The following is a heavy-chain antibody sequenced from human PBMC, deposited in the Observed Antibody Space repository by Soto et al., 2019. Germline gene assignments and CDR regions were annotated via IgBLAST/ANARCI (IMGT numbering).Heavy chain of an antibody. CDR2: ISYDGSNK. D-gene: IGHD4-17*01. J-gene: IGHJ4*02. Sequence: VGSLRLSCAASGFTFSSYGMHWVRQAPGKGLEWVAVISYDGSNKYYADSVKGRFTISRDNSKNTLYLQMNSLRAEDTAVYYCAKDKGVGRVTTLGFDYWGQGTLVTVSS. V-gene: IGHV3-30*18. CDR3: AKDKGVGRVTTLGFDY. CDR1: GFTFSSYG.